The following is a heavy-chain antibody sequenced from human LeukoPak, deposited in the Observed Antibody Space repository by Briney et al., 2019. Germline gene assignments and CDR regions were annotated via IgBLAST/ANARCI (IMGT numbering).Heavy chain of an antibody. CDR2: IIPVFGTV. CDR3: ARTLHGCSAGSCYSSGFDP. D-gene: IGHD2-15*01. CDR1: GGTFSSYA. V-gene: IGHV1-69*13. Sequence: ASVKVSCKASGGTFSSYAMSWVRQAPGQGLEWMGGIIPVFGTVNYAQKFQGRVTITADESASTAYMELSSLRSDDTAVYFCARTLHGCSAGSCYSSGFDPWGQGTLVTVSS. J-gene: IGHJ5*02.